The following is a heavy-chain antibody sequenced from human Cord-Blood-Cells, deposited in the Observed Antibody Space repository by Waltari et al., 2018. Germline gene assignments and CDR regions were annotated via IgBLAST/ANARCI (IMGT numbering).Heavy chain of an antibody. J-gene: IGHJ3*02. D-gene: IGHD6-19*01. CDR1: GGSISSYY. CDR3: AGPARGAEDAFDI. V-gene: IGHV4-59*01. Sequence: QVQLQESGPGLVKPSETLSLTCTVSGGSISSYYWSWIRQPPGKGLEWIGYIYYSGSTNYNPSRESRVTISVDTSKNQFSLKLSSVTAADTAVYYCAGPARGAEDAFDIWGQGTMVTVSS. CDR2: IYYSGST.